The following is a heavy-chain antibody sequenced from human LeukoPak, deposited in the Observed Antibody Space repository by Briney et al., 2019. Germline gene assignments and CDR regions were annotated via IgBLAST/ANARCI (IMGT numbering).Heavy chain of an antibody. Sequence: PSETLSLTCTVSGGSISSGYYWGWIRQPPGKGLEWIGSIYHSGSTYYNPSLKSRVTISVDTSKNQFSLKLSSVTAADTAVYYCARKEGYFDYWGQGTLVTVSS. CDR2: IYHSGST. CDR1: GGSISSGYY. CDR3: ARKEGYFDY. V-gene: IGHV4-38-2*02. J-gene: IGHJ4*02.